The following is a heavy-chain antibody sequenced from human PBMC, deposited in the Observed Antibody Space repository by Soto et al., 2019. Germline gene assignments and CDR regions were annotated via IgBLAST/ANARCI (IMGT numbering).Heavy chain of an antibody. V-gene: IGHV3-30*18. Sequence: PGGSLRLSCAASGFTFNNYGMNWVRQAPGKGLEWVAIISNDGSNKYYIESVRGRFTISRDNSKNMLFLQMNSLRVEDTAVYFCTKDGRFDSDGSLYYYYYGMDVWGQGT. CDR2: ISNDGSNK. CDR3: TKDGRFDSDGSLYYYYYGMDV. D-gene: IGHD2-15*01. J-gene: IGHJ6*02. CDR1: GFTFNNYG.